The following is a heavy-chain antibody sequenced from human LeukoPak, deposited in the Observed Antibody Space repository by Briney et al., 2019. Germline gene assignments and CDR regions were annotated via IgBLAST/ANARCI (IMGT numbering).Heavy chain of an antibody. CDR1: GGSFSGYS. Sequence: SETLSLTCAVYGGSFSGYSWSWIRQPPGKGLEWIGEINHSGNTNYNSSLKSRVTISVDTSKNHFSLKLSSVTAADTAIYYCARDFSSSSTVYYYYMDVWGKGTTVTVSS. CDR2: INHSGNT. D-gene: IGHD6-6*01. V-gene: IGHV4-34*01. CDR3: ARDFSSSSTVYYYYMDV. J-gene: IGHJ6*03.